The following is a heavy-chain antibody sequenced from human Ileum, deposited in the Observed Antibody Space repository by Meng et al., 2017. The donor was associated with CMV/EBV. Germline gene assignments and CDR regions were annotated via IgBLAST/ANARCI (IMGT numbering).Heavy chain of an antibody. Sequence: GESLKISCAASGFTFSAYEINWVRQAPGKGLEWISYISSGGTFILYADSVQGRFTISRDNAKNSLYLQMNSLRVEDTAVYYCARDSGDRPVVTPEDSAFDIWGQGKKV. V-gene: IGHV3-48*03. D-gene: IGHD4-23*01. CDR1: GFTFSAYE. J-gene: IGHJ3*02. CDR3: ARDSGDRPVVTPEDSAFDI. CDR2: ISSGGTFI.